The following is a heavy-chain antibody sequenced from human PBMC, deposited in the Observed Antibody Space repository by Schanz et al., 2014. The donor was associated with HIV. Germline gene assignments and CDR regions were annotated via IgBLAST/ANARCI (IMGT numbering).Heavy chain of an antibody. V-gene: IGHV3-23*03. CDR3: ARDKYSNYGYYYYGMDV. Sequence: EVQLLESGGGLVQPGGSLRLSCTVSGFTFSRSAMTWVRQAPGKGLEWVSSIDIAGTLTYFADSVKGRFTISRDNSKNTLYLQMNSLRAEDTAVYYCARDKYSNYGYYYYGMDVWGQGTTVTVSS. J-gene: IGHJ6*02. CDR2: IDIAGTLT. D-gene: IGHD4-4*01. CDR1: GFTFSRSA.